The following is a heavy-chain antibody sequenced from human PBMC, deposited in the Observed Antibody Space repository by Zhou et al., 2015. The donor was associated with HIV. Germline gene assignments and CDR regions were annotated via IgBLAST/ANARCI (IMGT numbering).Heavy chain of an antibody. CDR3: ATDGPIERVERSYWYYKMDV. Sequence: QVQLAESGGGVVQPGRSLRLSCAASGFTFSNYGMHWVRQAPGKGLEWVAVISYDGRNKYYADSVKGRFTISRDNSKNTLYLQMNGLRVEDTAVYWCATDGPIERVERSYWYYKMDVWGQGP. CDR1: GFTFSNYG. J-gene: IGHJ6*02. CDR2: ISYDGRNK. D-gene: IGHD2-8*02. V-gene: IGHV3-30*03.